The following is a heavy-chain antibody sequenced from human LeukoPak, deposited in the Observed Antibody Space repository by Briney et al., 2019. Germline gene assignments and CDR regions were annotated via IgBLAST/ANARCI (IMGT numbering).Heavy chain of an antibody. CDR2: TYYRSKWYT. CDR3: ARGLVLRDFWSGYYSYNWFDP. D-gene: IGHD3-3*01. Sequence: SQTLSLTCAISGDSVSNNNAAWNWIRQSPSRGLEWLGRTYYRSKWYTDYAVSVSSRITINPDASKNQFSLQLNSVTAADTAVYYCARGLVLRDFWSGYYSYNWFDPWGQGTLVTVSS. CDR1: GDSVSNNNAA. V-gene: IGHV6-1*01. J-gene: IGHJ5*02.